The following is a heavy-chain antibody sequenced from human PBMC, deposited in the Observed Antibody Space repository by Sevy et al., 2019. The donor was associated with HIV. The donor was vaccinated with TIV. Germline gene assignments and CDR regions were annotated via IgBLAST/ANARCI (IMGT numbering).Heavy chain of an antibody. CDR2: ISYDGSNK. CDR3: AKDLFHQLRYSYGYGGLGYYYYYGMDV. D-gene: IGHD5-18*01. Sequence: GGSLRLSCAASGFTFSSYGMHWVRQAPGRGLEWVAVISYDGSNKYYADSVKGRFTISRDNSKNTLYLQMNSLRAEDTAVYYCAKDLFHQLRYSYGYGGLGYYYYYGMDVWGQGTTVTVSS. J-gene: IGHJ6*02. CDR1: GFTFSSYG. V-gene: IGHV3-30*18.